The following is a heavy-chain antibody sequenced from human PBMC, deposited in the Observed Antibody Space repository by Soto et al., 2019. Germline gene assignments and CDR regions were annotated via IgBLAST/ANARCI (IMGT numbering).Heavy chain of an antibody. Sequence: SETLSLTCTVSGGSISSYYWSWIRQPAGKGLEWIGRIYTSGSTNYNPSLKSRVTMSVDTSKNQFSLKLSSVTAADTAVYYCARSFPTRYCRGGSCYSTYHNWFDPWAREPWSPSPQ. V-gene: IGHV4-4*07. J-gene: IGHJ5*02. CDR1: GGSISSYY. CDR2: IYTSGST. CDR3: ARSFPTRYCRGGSCYSTYHNWFDP. D-gene: IGHD2-15*01.